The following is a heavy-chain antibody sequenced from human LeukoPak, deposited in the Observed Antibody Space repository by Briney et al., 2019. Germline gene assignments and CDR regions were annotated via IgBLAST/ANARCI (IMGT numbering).Heavy chain of an antibody. CDR1: GFIFSHHG. CDR3: ARDAQRGFDYSNSLKY. Sequence: GGSLRLSFAASGFIFSHHGMHWVRQAPGQGLEWVAVIWSDGTNRFYADSVKGRFTISRDNSQNTVFLQMDSLRVKDTAIYYCARDAQRGFDYSNSLKYWGHGTLVTVSS. CDR2: IWSDGTNR. J-gene: IGHJ4*01. D-gene: IGHD4-11*01. V-gene: IGHV3-33*01.